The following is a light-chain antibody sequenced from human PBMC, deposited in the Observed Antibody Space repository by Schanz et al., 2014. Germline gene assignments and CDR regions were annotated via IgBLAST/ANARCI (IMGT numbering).Light chain of an antibody. V-gene: IGKV1-5*01. CDR1: QSISSW. CDR2: DAS. CDR3: QQYNSYSS. J-gene: IGKJ2*01. Sequence: DIQMTQSPSTLSASVGDRVTLTCRASQSISSWLAWYQQKPGKAPKLLIYDASSLKSGVPSRFSGSGSGTEFTLTISSLQPDDFATYYCQQYNSYSSFGQGTKLEIK.